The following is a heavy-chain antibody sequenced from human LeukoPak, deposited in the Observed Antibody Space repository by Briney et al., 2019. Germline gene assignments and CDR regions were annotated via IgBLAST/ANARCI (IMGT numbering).Heavy chain of an antibody. CDR3: ARVSYYDSSGYYFLSYVDY. CDR2: IYSGGST. Sequence: GGSLRLSCAASGFTVSSNYMSWVRQAPGKGLEWVSVIYSGGSTYYADSVRGRFTISRDNSKNTLYLQMNSLGAEDTAVYYCARVSYYDSSGYYFLSYVDYWGPGTLVTVSS. V-gene: IGHV3-53*01. D-gene: IGHD3-22*01. CDR1: GFTVSSNY. J-gene: IGHJ4*02.